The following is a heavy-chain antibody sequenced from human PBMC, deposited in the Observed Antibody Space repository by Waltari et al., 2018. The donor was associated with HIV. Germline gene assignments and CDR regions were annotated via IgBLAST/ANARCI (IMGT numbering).Heavy chain of an antibody. J-gene: IGHJ4*02. V-gene: IGHV4-59*08. CDR1: GGSISSYS. Sequence: QVQLQESGPGLVKPSETLSLTRTVSGGSISSYSWSWIRQPPGKGLEWIGYIYYSGSTNYNPSLKSRVTISVDTSKNQFSLKLSSVTAADTAVYYCARYYYDSSGYYRPYFDYWGQGTLVTVSS. CDR3: ARYYYDSSGYYRPYFDY. D-gene: IGHD3-22*01. CDR2: IYYSGST.